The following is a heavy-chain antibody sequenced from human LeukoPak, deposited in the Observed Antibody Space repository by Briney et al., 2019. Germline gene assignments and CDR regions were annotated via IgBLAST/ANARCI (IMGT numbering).Heavy chain of an antibody. J-gene: IGHJ3*02. CDR3: ARDRDSYYDFWSGYYFSSAFDI. CDR1: GYIFTSYG. Sequence: ASVKVSCKASGYIFTSYGISWVRQAPGQGLEWMGWISAYNGNTNYAQKLQGRVTMTTDTSTSTAYMELRSLRSDDTAVYYCARDRDSYYDFWSGYYFSSAFDIWGQGTMVTVSS. D-gene: IGHD3-3*01. V-gene: IGHV1-18*01. CDR2: ISAYNGNT.